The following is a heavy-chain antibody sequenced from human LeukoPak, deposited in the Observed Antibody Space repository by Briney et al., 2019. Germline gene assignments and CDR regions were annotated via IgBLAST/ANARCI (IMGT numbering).Heavy chain of an antibody. CDR1: GYTFNSYG. V-gene: IGHV1-18*01. J-gene: IGHJ6*03. CDR2: ISGYNGET. Sequence: ASVKVSCKASGYTFNSYGISWVRQAPGQGLEWMGWISGYNGETNYVQKFLGRVTMTIDSSTCTAYMELRSLRSDDTAVYYCAREEGGNYYYMDVWGKGTTVTVSS. D-gene: IGHD3-16*01. CDR3: AREEGGNYYYMDV.